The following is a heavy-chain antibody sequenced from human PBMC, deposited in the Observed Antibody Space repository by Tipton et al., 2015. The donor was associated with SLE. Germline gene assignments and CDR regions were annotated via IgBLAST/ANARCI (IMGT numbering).Heavy chain of an antibody. Sequence: VQLVQSGAEVKKPGESLKISCKGSGYSFIDYWIAWVRQMPGKGLEWMGVIYPGDSDSRYSPSFQGQVTISADKSITTAYLQWSSLKASDTAMYYCARLSGSSSGDFDYWGQGTLVTASS. J-gene: IGHJ4*02. V-gene: IGHV5-51*03. CDR3: ARLSGSSSGDFDY. CDR1: GYSFIDYW. CDR2: IYPGDSDS. D-gene: IGHD6-6*01.